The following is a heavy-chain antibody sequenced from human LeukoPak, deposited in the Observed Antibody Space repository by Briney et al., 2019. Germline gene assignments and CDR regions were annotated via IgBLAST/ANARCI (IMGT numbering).Heavy chain of an antibody. CDR3: ARGITKAAFDI. CDR2: IYSGGST. CDR1: GFTVSSNY. D-gene: IGHD3-10*01. V-gene: IGHV3-53*01. J-gene: IGHJ3*02. Sequence: GGSLRLSCAASGFTVSSNYMSWVRQAPGKGLEWVSVIYSGGSTYYADSVKGRFTISRDNSKNTLYLQINSLRAEDTAVYYCARGITKAAFDIWGQGTMVTVSS.